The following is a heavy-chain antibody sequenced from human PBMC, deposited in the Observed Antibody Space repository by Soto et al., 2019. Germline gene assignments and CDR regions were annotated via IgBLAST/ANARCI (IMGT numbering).Heavy chain of an antibody. CDR2: ISGSDDST. J-gene: IGHJ4*02. D-gene: IGHD6-6*01. CDR3: ANRSSSSTFDY. Sequence: EVQLLESGGGLVQPGESLRLSCAASGFTFSSYAMSWVRQAPGKGLEWVSVISGSDDSTYYADSVKGRFTISRDSSKNTLYLQMNSLRAEDTAVYYCANRSSSSTFDYGGQGTLGTVSS. V-gene: IGHV3-23*01. CDR1: GFTFSSYA.